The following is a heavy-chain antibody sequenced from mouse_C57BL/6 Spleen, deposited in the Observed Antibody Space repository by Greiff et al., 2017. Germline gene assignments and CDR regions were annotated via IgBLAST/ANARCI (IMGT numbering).Heavy chain of an antibody. Sequence: EVHLVESGGGLVKPGGSLKLSCAASGFTFSSYTMSWVRQTPEKRLEWVATISGGGGNTYYPDSVKGRFTISRDNAKNTLYLQMSSLRSEDTALYYCARKPGTGYFDYWGQGTTLTVSS. J-gene: IGHJ2*01. D-gene: IGHD4-1*01. CDR1: GFTFSSYT. CDR3: ARKPGTGYFDY. V-gene: IGHV5-9*01. CDR2: ISGGGGNT.